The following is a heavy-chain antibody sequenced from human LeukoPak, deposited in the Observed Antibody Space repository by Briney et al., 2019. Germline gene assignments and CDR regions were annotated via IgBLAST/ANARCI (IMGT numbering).Heavy chain of an antibody. CDR2: TYSGGGT. CDR3: AGGGGSGLVGYFDY. Sequence: PGGSLRLSCAASGSTVSSNYMSWVRQAPGKGLEWVSVTYSGGGTYYADSVKGRFTISRDNSKKTLYLQMNSLRAEDTAVYYCAGGGGSGLVGYFDYWGQGTLVTVSS. J-gene: IGHJ4*02. CDR1: GSTVSSNY. D-gene: IGHD2-15*01. V-gene: IGHV3-53*01.